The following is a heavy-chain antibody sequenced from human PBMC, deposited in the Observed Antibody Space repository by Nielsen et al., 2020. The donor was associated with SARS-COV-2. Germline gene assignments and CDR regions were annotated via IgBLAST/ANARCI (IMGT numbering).Heavy chain of an antibody. V-gene: IGHV3-30*19. CDR1: EFTFNSVG. Sequence: GGSLRLFCAASEFTFNSVGMHWVRQAPGKGLERVAVVSTEGGTTYYADSVKGRFTIARDKSQNTLYLHMTSLRADDTAVYFCTRESLRSGMRRYSFESWGQGTLLTVSS. CDR3: TRESLRSGMRRYSFES. CDR2: VSTEGGTT. D-gene: IGHD3-16*01. J-gene: IGHJ4*02.